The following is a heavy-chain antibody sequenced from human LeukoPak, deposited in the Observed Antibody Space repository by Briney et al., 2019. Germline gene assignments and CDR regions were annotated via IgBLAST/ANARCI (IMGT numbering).Heavy chain of an antibody. CDR3: AKDLPRGATTGYFDY. CDR1: GFTFSSYG. D-gene: IGHD1-26*01. V-gene: IGHV3-30*18. J-gene: IGHJ4*02. Sequence: QPGGSLRLSCAASGFTFSSYGMHWVRQAPGKGLEWVAVISYDGSNKYYADSVKGRFTISRDNSKNTLYLQMNSLRAEDTAVYYCAKDLPRGATTGYFDYWGQGTLVTVSS. CDR2: ISYDGSNK.